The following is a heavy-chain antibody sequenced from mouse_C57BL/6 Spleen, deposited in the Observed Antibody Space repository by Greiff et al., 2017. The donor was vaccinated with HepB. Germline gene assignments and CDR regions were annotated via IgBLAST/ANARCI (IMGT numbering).Heavy chain of an antibody. Sequence: VKLQESGAELVKPGASVKLSCKASGYTFTSYWMHWVKQRPGRGLEWIGRIDPNSGGTKYNEKFKSKATLTVDKPSSTAYMQLSSLTSEDSAVYYCARPYGSSYVGYFDVWGTGTTVTVSS. CDR1: GYTFTSYW. D-gene: IGHD1-1*01. CDR2: IDPNSGGT. V-gene: IGHV1-72*01. CDR3: ARPYGSSYVGYFDV. J-gene: IGHJ1*03.